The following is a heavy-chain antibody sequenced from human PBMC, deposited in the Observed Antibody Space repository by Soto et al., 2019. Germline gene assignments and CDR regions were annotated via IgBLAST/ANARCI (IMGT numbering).Heavy chain of an antibody. CDR1: GFTFSSYW. V-gene: IGHV3-7*04. CDR2: IKQDGSEK. CDR3: ARGKYSSSSELDY. D-gene: IGHD6-6*01. Sequence: PGGSLRLSCAASGFTFSSYWMSWVRQAPGKGLEWAANIKQDGSEKYYVDSVKGRFTISRDNAKNSLYLQMNSLRAEGTAVYYCARGKYSSSSELDYWGQGTLVTVSS. J-gene: IGHJ4*02.